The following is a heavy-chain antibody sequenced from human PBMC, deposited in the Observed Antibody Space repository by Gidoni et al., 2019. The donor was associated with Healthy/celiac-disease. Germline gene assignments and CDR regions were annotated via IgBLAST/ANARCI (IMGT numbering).Heavy chain of an antibody. CDR2: LYSGGST. CDR3: ARDRAYYYGSGSYYNVGSWFDP. V-gene: IGHV3-53*01. CDR1: GFTVSSNS. J-gene: IGHJ5*02. D-gene: IGHD3-10*01. Sequence: EVQLVESGGGLIQPGGSLRLSCAASGFTVSSNSMSWVRQAPGKGLEWVSVLYSGGSTYYADSVKGRFTISRDNSKNTLYLQMNSLRAEDTAVYYCARDRAYYYGSGSYYNVGSWFDPWGQGTLVTVSS.